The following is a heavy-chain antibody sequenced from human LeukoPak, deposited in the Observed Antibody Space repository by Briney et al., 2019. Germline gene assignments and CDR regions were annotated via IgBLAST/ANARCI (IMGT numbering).Heavy chain of an antibody. D-gene: IGHD3-9*01. J-gene: IGHJ4*02. CDR2: IYHSGST. V-gene: IGHV4-38-2*01. CDR3: ARLADYYDILTGYYTQYYFDY. Sequence: PSETLSLTCAVSGYSISSGYYWGWIRQPPGKGLEWIGSIYHSGSTYYNPSLKSRVTISVDTSKNQFSLKLSSVTAADTAVYYCARLADYYDILTGYYTQYYFDYWGQGTLVTVSP. CDR1: GYSISSGYY.